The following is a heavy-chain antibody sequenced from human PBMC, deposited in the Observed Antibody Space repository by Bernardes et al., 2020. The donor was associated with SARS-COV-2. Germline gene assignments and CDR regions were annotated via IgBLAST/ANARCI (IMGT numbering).Heavy chain of an antibody. CDR3: ARVVSGPHVGAVAFAV. J-gene: IGHJ3*01. CDR1: GYTFNNYA. Sequence: GGSLRPSCAASGYTFNNYAMSWSRQTPGKGLEWISAVNRAGTTFYADSVRGRFTAPSDNSKDTLYLQMSSLISEDTAVYYCARVVSGPHVGAVAFAVWGRGTTVTVSS. D-gene: IGHD1-26*01. CDR2: VNRAGTT. V-gene: IGHV3-23*01.